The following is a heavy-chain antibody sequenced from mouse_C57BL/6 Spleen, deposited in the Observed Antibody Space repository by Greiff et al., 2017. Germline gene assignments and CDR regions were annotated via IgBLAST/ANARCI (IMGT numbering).Heavy chain of an antibody. CDR2: FYPGSGSI. J-gene: IGHJ1*03. CDR1: GYTFTEYT. V-gene: IGHV1-62-2*01. CDR3: ARHEKMGNWDEIWYFEV. Sequence: VQLQQSGAELVKPGASVKLSCKASGYTFTEYTIHWVKQRSGQGLEWIGWFYPGSGSIKYNEKFKDKATLTAEKSSSTVYMGLTRLTSEDSAVYFCARHEKMGNWDEIWYFEVWGTGTTVPVPS. D-gene: IGHD4-1*01.